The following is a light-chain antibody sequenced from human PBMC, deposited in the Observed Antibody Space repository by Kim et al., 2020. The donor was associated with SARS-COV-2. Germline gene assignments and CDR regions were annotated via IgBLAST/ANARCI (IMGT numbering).Light chain of an antibody. Sequence: VSPGERATLACRASQSISSNLAWYQQKPGQAPRLLIYSASTRATDIPARFSGSGSGTEFTLTISSLQSEDFAVYYCQQYNNWPITFGQGTRLEIK. CDR1: QSISSN. CDR3: QQYNNWPIT. V-gene: IGKV3-15*01. J-gene: IGKJ5*01. CDR2: SAS.